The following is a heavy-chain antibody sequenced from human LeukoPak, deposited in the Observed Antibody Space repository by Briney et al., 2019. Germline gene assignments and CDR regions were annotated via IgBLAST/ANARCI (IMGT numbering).Heavy chain of an antibody. J-gene: IGHJ3*02. CDR3: ARELTIFGVVPDAFDI. Sequence: GGSLRLSCAASGFTFSDYYMSWIRQAPGKGLEWVSYISSSGSTIYYADSVKGRFTISRDNAKNSLYLQMNSLRAEDTAVYYCARELTIFGVVPDAFDIWGQGTMVTVSS. CDR1: GFTFSDYY. CDR2: ISSSGSTI. D-gene: IGHD3-3*01. V-gene: IGHV3-11*01.